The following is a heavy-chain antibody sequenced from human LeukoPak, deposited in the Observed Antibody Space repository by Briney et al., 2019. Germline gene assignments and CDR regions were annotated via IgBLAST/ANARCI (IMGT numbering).Heavy chain of an antibody. D-gene: IGHD4-17*01. J-gene: IGHJ4*02. CDR2: IIPIFGTA. CDR3: ARGATYGDYGNDY. V-gene: IGHV1-69*06. CDR1: GGTFSSYA. Sequence: SVKVSCKASGGTFSSYAISWVRQAPGQGLERMGRIIPIFGTANYAQKFQGRVTITADKSTSTAYMELSSLRSEDTDVYYCARGATYGDYGNDYWGQGTLVTVSS.